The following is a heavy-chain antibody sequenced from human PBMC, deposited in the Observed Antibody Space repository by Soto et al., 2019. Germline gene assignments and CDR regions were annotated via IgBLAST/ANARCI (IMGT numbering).Heavy chain of an antibody. CDR2: ISGSGGST. Sequence: GGSLRLSCAASGFTFSSYAMSWVRQAPGKGLEWVSAISGSGGSTYYADSVKGRFTISRDNSKNTLYLQMNSLRAEDTAVYYCAKDLVAGPPYYYYYMDVWGKGTTVTVSS. D-gene: IGHD6-19*01. V-gene: IGHV3-23*01. CDR1: GFTFSSYA. J-gene: IGHJ6*03. CDR3: AKDLVAGPPYYYYYMDV.